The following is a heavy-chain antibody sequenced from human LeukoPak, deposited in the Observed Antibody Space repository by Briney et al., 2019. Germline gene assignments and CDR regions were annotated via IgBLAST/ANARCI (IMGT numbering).Heavy chain of an antibody. CDR1: GFSFSSYA. Sequence: GGSLRLSCAASGFSFSSYAMSWVRQAPGKGLEWVSSISNSGVTTYYADSVKGRFTLSRDNSKNTLYLQMNSLRAGDTAVYYCARAGSDAFDIWGQGTMVTVSS. CDR2: ISNSGVTT. V-gene: IGHV3-23*01. D-gene: IGHD6-25*01. CDR3: ARAGSDAFDI. J-gene: IGHJ3*02.